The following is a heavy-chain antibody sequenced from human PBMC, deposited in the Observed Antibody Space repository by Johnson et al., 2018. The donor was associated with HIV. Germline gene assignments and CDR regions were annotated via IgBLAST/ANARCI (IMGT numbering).Heavy chain of an antibody. V-gene: IGHV3-33*06. CDR2: IWNDGSDK. J-gene: IGHJ3*02. D-gene: IGHD3-9*01. Sequence: QVQLVESGGGVVQPGRSLRLSCAASGVIFSSYGMHWVRQAPGKGLEWVALIWNDGSDKYYADSVKGRFTISRDNAKNTLYLQMNSLRAEDTAVYYCAKDRNYDILSIWGQGTVVTVSS. CDR3: AKDRNYDILSI. CDR1: GVIFSSYG.